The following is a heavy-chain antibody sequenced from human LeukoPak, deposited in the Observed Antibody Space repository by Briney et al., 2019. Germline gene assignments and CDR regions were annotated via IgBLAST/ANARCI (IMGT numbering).Heavy chain of an antibody. CDR3: AKNFRVKKSLFVHYMDV. D-gene: IGHD2-8*01. CDR2: IRHDGTNK. CDR1: GFTFGNYD. V-gene: IGHV3-30*02. Sequence: GGSLRLSCAASGFTFGNYDMHWVRQPPGKGLEWLAFIRHDGTNKYYADSVQGRFTISRDNSKNTLYMQMIILRPEDTAVYYCAKNFRVKKSLFVHYMDVWGKGTTVTVSS. J-gene: IGHJ6*03.